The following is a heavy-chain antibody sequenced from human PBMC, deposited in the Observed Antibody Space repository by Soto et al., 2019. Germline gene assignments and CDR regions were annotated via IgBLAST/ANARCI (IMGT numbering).Heavy chain of an antibody. CDR1: GGTFSSYA. Sequence: QVQLVQSGAEVKKPGSSVKVSCKASGGTFSSYAISWVRQAPGQGLEWMGGIIPIFGTANYAQKFQDRVTITADESTSTAYMELSSLRSEDTAVYYCAREGRNYGGSYRPYFDYWGQGTLVTFSS. CDR3: AREGRNYGGSYRPYFDY. V-gene: IGHV1-69*01. CDR2: IIPIFGTA. D-gene: IGHD2-15*01. J-gene: IGHJ4*02.